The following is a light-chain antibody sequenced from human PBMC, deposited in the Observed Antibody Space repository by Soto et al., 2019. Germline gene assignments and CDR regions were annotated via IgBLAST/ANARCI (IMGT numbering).Light chain of an antibody. Sequence: QSVLTQPPSVSGAPGQRVTLSCTGSSSNIGAGYDVHWYQQLPGTAPKLLIYDNNKRPSGVPDRLSGSKSGTSAALAITGLQAEDEADYYCQSYDISLRGRVFGGGTKLTVL. CDR1: SSNIGAGYD. V-gene: IGLV1-40*01. CDR2: DNN. CDR3: QSYDISLRGRV. J-gene: IGLJ3*02.